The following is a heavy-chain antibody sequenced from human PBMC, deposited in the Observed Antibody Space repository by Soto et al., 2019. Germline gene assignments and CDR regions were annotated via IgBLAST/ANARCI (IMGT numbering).Heavy chain of an antibody. V-gene: IGHV1-3*01. CDR3: ARARTTIFGVVIFMDV. CDR1: GYTFTSYA. Sequence: ASVKVSCKASGYTFTSYAMHWVRQAPGQRLEWMGWINAGNGNTKYSQKFQGRVTITRDTSASTAYMELSSLRSEDTAVYYCARARTTIFGVVIFMDVWGKGTTVTVSS. J-gene: IGHJ6*03. D-gene: IGHD3-3*01. CDR2: INAGNGNT.